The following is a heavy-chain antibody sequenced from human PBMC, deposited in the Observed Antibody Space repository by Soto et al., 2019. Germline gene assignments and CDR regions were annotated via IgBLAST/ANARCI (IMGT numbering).Heavy chain of an antibody. CDR2: ISGSGGST. D-gene: IGHD3-22*01. CDR1: GFTFSSYA. J-gene: IGHJ4*02. CDR3: ARAPSLYYYDSSGYYDY. V-gene: IGHV3-23*01. Sequence: GSLRLSCAASGFTFSSYAMSWVRQAPGKGLEWVSAISGSGGSTYYADSVKGRFTISRDNSKNTLYQQMNSLRAEDTAVYYCARAPSLYYYDSSGYYDYWGQGTLVTVSS.